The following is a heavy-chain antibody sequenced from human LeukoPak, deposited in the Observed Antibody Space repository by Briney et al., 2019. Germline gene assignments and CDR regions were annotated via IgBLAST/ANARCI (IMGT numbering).Heavy chain of an antibody. CDR3: AKEARSIAAAGYIDY. V-gene: IGHV3-9*01. CDR2: ISWNGANI. J-gene: IGHJ4*02. CDR1: GFTFDDYA. D-gene: IGHD6-13*01. Sequence: GGSLRLSCAASGFTFDDYAMHWVWQAPGKGLEWVSDISWNGANIDYADSVKGRFTISRDNAKNSLYLQMNSLRAEDTALYYCAKEARSIAAAGYIDYWGQGTLVTVSS.